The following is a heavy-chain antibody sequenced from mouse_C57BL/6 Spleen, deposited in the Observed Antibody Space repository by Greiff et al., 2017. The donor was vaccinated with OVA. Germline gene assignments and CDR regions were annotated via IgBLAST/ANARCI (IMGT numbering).Heavy chain of an antibody. CDR2: IDPSDSYT. CDR1: GYTFTSYW. Sequence: VQLQQPGAELVMPGASVKLSCKASGYTFTSYWMHWVKQRPGQGLEWIGEIDPSDSYTNYNQKFKGKSTLTVDKSSSTAYMQLSSLTSEDSAVYYCARRWHYYGSSYDWYFDVWGTGTTVTVSS. CDR3: ARRWHYYGSSYDWYFDV. V-gene: IGHV1-69*01. J-gene: IGHJ1*03. D-gene: IGHD1-1*01.